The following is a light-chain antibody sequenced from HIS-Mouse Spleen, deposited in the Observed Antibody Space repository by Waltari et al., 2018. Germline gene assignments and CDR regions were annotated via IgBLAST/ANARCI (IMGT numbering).Light chain of an antibody. Sequence: QSALTQPASVSGSPGQSIPISCTGTSSDVGSYNLVPWYQQHPGKAPKLMIYEGSKRPSGVSNRFSGSKSGNTASLTISGLQAEDEADYYCCSYAGSSTWVFGGGTKLTVL. V-gene: IGLV2-23*01. CDR2: EGS. J-gene: IGLJ3*02. CDR3: CSYAGSSTWV. CDR1: SSDVGSYNL.